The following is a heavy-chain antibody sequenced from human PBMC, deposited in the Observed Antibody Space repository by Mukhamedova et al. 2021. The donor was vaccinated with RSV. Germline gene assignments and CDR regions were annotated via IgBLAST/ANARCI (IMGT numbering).Heavy chain of an antibody. D-gene: IGHD6-19*01. V-gene: IGHV3-30*18. CDR2: IFSDGSDT. CDR3: AKAPNSGYNGGCPTMFDV. Sequence: APDKRLEWVAAIFSDGSDTYEADSVKGRFTISRDNSKNTLYLQMTSLRDDDTAVYYCAKAPNSGYNGGCPTMFDVWGQGSLVTV. J-gene: IGHJ4*02.